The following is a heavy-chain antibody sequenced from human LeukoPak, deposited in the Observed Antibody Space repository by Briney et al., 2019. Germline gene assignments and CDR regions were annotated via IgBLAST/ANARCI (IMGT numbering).Heavy chain of an antibody. CDR1: GFTFSSYW. CDR2: INSDRSST. CDR3: ARGSSYYYDSSGYLDY. J-gene: IGHJ4*02. D-gene: IGHD3-22*01. Sequence: GSLRLSCAASGFTFSSYWMHWVRQAPGKGLVWVSRINSDRSSTSYADSVKGRFTISRDNAKNTLYLQMNSLRAEDTAVYYCARGSSYYYDSSGYLDYWGQGTLVTVSS. V-gene: IGHV3-74*01.